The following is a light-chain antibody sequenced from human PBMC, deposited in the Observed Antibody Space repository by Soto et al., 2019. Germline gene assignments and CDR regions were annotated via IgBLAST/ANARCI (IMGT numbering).Light chain of an antibody. CDR3: QQYGSSPRT. V-gene: IGKV3-20*01. J-gene: IGKJ3*01. CDR2: GTS. CDR1: QSVSSSY. Sequence: EIVLTQSPGTLSLSPGERATLSCRASQSVSSSYLAWYQQKPGQAPRLLIYGTSSRATGIPDRFSGSGSGTDFTLTISRLEPEDFAVYYCQQYGSSPRTFGPGTSGYQT.